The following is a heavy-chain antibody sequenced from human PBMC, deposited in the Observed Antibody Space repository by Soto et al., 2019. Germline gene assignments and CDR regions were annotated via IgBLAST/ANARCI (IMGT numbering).Heavy chain of an antibody. Sequence: PGGSLRLSCAASGFTFSSYGMHWVRQAPGKGLEWVAVISYDGSNKYYADSVKGRFTISRDNSKNTLYLQMNSLRAEDTAVYYCAKANLGYCSSTSCPYGMDVWGQGTTVTVSS. CDR3: AKANLGYCSSTSCPYGMDV. V-gene: IGHV3-30*18. J-gene: IGHJ6*02. D-gene: IGHD2-2*03. CDR2: ISYDGSNK. CDR1: GFTFSSYG.